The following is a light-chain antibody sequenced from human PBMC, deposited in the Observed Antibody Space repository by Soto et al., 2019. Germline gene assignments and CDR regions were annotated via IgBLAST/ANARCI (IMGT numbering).Light chain of an antibody. V-gene: IGKV3-11*01. CDR3: QQRVSWTPLT. J-gene: IGKJ2*01. CDR1: QDISNF. Sequence: EIVLAQSPATLSLSPGERATLSCRASQDISNFLAWYQQRPGQAPRLLIYDASNRATGIPARFSGSGSGTDFTLTIVGLEPEDFAIYYCQQRVSWTPLTFGQGTKLEV. CDR2: DAS.